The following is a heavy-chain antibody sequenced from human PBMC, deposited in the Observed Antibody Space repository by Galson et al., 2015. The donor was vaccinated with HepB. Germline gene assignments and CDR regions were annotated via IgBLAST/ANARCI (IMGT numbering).Heavy chain of an antibody. D-gene: IGHD1-26*01. Sequence: LRLSCAASGFTFNTYAMSWVRQAPGKGLEWVSAISDSGGFTYYADSVKGRFTISRDNSKNTLYLQMNSLRVEDTAVYYCAKSNGGSYYGSAFDIWGQGTMVTVSS. CDR3: AKSNGGSYYGSAFDI. CDR1: GFTFNTYA. CDR2: ISDSGGFT. J-gene: IGHJ3*02. V-gene: IGHV3-23*01.